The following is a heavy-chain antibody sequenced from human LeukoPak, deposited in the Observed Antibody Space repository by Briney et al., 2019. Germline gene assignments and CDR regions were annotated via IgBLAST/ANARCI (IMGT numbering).Heavy chain of an antibody. V-gene: IGHV1-69*06. Sequence: GASVKVSCKASGYTFTSYAISWVRQAPGQGLEWMGGIIPIFGTANYAQKFQGRVTITADKSTSTAYMELSSLRSEDTAVYYCARSEADCSGGSCGNWFDPWGQGTLVTVSS. CDR2: IIPIFGTA. CDR3: ARSEADCSGGSCGNWFDP. J-gene: IGHJ5*02. D-gene: IGHD2-15*01. CDR1: GYTFTSYA.